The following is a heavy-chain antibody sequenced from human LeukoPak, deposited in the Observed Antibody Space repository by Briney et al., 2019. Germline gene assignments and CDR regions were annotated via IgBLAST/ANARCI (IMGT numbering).Heavy chain of an antibody. Sequence: TLSLTCTVSGGSISSGDYYWSWIRQPPGTGLEWIGYIYYSGSTYYNPSLKSRVTISVDKSKNQFSLKLSSVTAADTAVYYCARDQLVYYGSGSYYRYNWFDPWGQGTLVTVSS. J-gene: IGHJ5*02. D-gene: IGHD3-10*01. V-gene: IGHV4-30-4*01. CDR3: ARDQLVYYGSGSYYRYNWFDP. CDR1: GGSISSGDYY. CDR2: IYYSGST.